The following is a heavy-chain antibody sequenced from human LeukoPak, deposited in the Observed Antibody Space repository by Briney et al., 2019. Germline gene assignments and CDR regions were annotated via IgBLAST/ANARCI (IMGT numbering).Heavy chain of an antibody. V-gene: IGHV4-31*03. D-gene: IGHD6-13*01. CDR3: ARVPGGHSSSWYRDY. CDR1: GGSISSGGYY. Sequence: SETLSLTCTVSGGSISSGGYYWSWIRQHPGKGLEWIGYIYYSGSTYYNPSLKSRVTISVDTSKNQFSLKLSSVTAADTAVYYCARVPGGHSSSWYRDYWGQGTLVTVSS. CDR2: IYYSGST. J-gene: IGHJ4*02.